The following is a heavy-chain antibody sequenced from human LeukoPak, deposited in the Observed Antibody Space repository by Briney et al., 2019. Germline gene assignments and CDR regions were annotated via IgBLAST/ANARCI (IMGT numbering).Heavy chain of an antibody. CDR3: AKDGAAAGVYYYYGMDV. J-gene: IGHJ6*04. CDR2: IYSGGST. Sequence: GGSLRLSCAASGFTVSSNYMSWVRQAPGKGLEWVPVIYSGGSTYYADSVKGRFTISRDNSKNTLYLQMNSLRAEDTAVYYCAKDGAAAGVYYYYGMDVWGKGTTVTVSS. CDR1: GFTVSSNY. V-gene: IGHV3-53*01. D-gene: IGHD6-13*01.